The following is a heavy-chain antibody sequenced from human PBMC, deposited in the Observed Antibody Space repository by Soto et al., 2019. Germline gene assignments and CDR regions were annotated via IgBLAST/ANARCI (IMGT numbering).Heavy chain of an antibody. CDR3: ARDGGSYLRSVYGMDV. V-gene: IGHV1-69*06. CDR1: GGTFSSYA. CDR2: IIPIFGTA. D-gene: IGHD1-26*01. J-gene: IGHJ6*02. Sequence: QVQLVQSGAEVKKPGSSVKVSCKASGGTFSSYAISWVQQAPGQGLEWMGGIIPIFGTANYAQKFQGRVTITADKSTSTAYMELSSLRSEDTAVYYCARDGGSYLRSVYGMDVWGQGTTVTVSS.